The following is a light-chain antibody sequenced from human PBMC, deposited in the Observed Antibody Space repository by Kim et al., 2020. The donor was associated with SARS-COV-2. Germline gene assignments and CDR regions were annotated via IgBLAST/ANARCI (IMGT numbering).Light chain of an antibody. Sequence: QSVLTQPPSASETPGQRATISCSGSTPNIGSNSVYWYQQLPGTAPKVLIYKNNQRSSWVPDRFSGSKSGTSASLAIRGLRSEDEADYYCAASDDSLRACVFGGGTKLTVL. J-gene: IGLJ3*02. V-gene: IGLV1-47*01. CDR1: TPNIGSNS. CDR3: AASDDSLRACV. CDR2: KNN.